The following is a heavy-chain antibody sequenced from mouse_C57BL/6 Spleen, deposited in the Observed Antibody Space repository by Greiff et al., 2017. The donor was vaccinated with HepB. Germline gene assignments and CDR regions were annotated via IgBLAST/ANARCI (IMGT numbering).Heavy chain of an antibody. CDR1: GYTFTGYW. J-gene: IGHJ3*01. Sequence: VKLQESGAELMKPGASVKLSCKATGYTFTGYWIEWVKQRPGHGLEWIGEILPGSGSTNYNEKFKGKATFTADTSSNTADMQLSSLTTEDSAIYYCARSTMVTTRFAYWGQGTLVTVSA. V-gene: IGHV1-9*01. D-gene: IGHD2-2*01. CDR3: ARSTMVTTRFAY. CDR2: ILPGSGST.